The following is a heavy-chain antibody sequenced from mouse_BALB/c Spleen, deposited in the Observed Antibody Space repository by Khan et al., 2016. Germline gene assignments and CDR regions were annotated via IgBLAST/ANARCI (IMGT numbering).Heavy chain of an antibody. CDR1: GYTFTSYW. CDR2: IYPGDGDT. J-gene: IGHJ2*01. V-gene: IGHV1-87*01. Sequence: QVQLKQSGAELARTGASVKLSCKASGYTFTSYWMQWVKQRPGQGLEWIGAIYPGDGDTRYTQKFKGKATLTADKSSSTAYMQLSSLASEDSAVYYCARGNSYYDYDYWGQGTTLTVSS. CDR3: ARGNSYYDYDY. D-gene: IGHD2-4*01.